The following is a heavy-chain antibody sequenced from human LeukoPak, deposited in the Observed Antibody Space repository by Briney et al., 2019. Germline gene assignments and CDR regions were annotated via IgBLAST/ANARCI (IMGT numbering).Heavy chain of an antibody. Sequence: SQTLSLTCTVSGGSISSYYGSWIRQPPRKGLEWIGYIYYGGSTDYKPSLKSRVTISVDRSKDQFSLRLRSVTAADTAVYYCASHQYYYYGMDVWGQGTTVTVSS. V-gene: IGHV4-59*01. J-gene: IGHJ6*02. D-gene: IGHD2-2*01. CDR2: IYYGGST. CDR1: GGSISSYY. CDR3: ASHQYYYYGMDV.